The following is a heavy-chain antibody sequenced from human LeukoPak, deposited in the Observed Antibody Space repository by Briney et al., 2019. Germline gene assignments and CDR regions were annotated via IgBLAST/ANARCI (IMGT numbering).Heavy chain of an antibody. CDR3: ARGGGVAVADYFFDS. CDR2: INHSGST. CDR1: GDSFSNYF. D-gene: IGHD6-19*01. V-gene: IGHV4-34*01. Sequence: SETLSLTCAVYGDSFSNYFWSWIRQPPGKGLDWIGEINHSGSTNYNPSLKSRVTVSVDTAENQVSLKLTSVTAADTAVYFCARGGGVAVADYFFDSWGQGTLVTVSS. J-gene: IGHJ4*02.